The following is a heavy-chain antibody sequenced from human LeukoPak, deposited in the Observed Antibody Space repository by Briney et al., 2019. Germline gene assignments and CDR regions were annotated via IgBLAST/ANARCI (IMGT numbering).Heavy chain of an antibody. D-gene: IGHD5/OR15-5a*01. Sequence: PGGSLRLSCAASGFTVSSNYMSWVRQAPGKGLEWVSVIYSGGSTYYADSVKGRFTISRDNAKNSLYLQMNDLRADDTSVYYCARSLRGPDYWGQGTLVTVSS. CDR3: ARSLRGPDY. V-gene: IGHV3-53*01. J-gene: IGHJ4*02. CDR1: GFTVSSNY. CDR2: IYSGGST.